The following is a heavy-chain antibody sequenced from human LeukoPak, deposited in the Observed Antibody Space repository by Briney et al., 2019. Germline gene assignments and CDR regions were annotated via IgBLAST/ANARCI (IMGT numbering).Heavy chain of an antibody. D-gene: IGHD1-26*01. V-gene: IGHV1-24*01. J-gene: IGHJ4*01. CDR1: GYTLTELS. Sequence: ASVKVSCKVSGYTLTELSMHWVRQAPGKGLEWMGGFDPEDGETIYAQKFQGRVTMTEDTSTDTAYMELSSLRSEDTAVYYCATASRWELLIDYWGQEPWSPSPQ. CDR3: ATASRWELLIDY. CDR2: FDPEDGET.